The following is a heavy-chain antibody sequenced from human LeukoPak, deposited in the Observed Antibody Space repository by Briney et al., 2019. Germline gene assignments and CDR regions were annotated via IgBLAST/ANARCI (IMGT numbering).Heavy chain of an antibody. D-gene: IGHD3-22*01. Sequence: PGGSLRLSCAASGFTFSSYAMSWVRQAPGKGLEWVSAISGSGGSTYCADSLKGRFTIYRDNSKNTLYLQMNSLRAEDKAVYYCAISAHKYDYDSSGPFDYWGQGTLVTVS. CDR1: GFTFSSYA. CDR2: ISGSGGST. CDR3: AISAHKYDYDSSGPFDY. J-gene: IGHJ4*02. V-gene: IGHV3-23*01.